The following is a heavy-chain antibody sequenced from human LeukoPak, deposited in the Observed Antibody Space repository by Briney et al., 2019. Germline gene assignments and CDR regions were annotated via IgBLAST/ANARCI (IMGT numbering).Heavy chain of an antibody. V-gene: IGHV3-23*01. CDR1: GCNFNDAA. D-gene: IGHD5-24*01. CDR3: AKDIQFSA. J-gene: IGHJ3*01. CDR2: MASSGRNT. Sequence: GGSLRLSCAASGCNFNDAAMTWVRQAPGKGLEGVSLMASSGRNTYYTDSVRGRFTISRDNSKKTLSLQMNSLRVEDTAIYYCAKDIQFSAWGLGTMVTVSS.